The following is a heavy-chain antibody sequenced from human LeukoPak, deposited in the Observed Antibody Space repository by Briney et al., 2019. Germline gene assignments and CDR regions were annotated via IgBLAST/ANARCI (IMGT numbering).Heavy chain of an antibody. V-gene: IGHV4-4*02. D-gene: IGHD4-11*01. Sequence: ASETLSLTCAVSGGSISSSNWWSWVRQPPGKGLEWIGEIYHSGSTNYNPSLKSRVTISVDTSKNQLSLKLSSVTAADTAVYYCARGAYGNYERVAFDIWGQGAMVTVSS. CDR1: GGSISSSNW. CDR2: IYHSGST. CDR3: ARGAYGNYERVAFDI. J-gene: IGHJ3*02.